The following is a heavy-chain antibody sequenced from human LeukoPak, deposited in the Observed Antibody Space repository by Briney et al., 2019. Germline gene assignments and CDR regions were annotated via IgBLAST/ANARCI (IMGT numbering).Heavy chain of an antibody. D-gene: IGHD2-2*01. CDR1: GGSLSSYF. CDR3: ARAGRSYQLLPYYYYGMDV. CDR2: VYNSGST. J-gene: IGHJ6*02. V-gene: IGHV4-4*07. Sequence: FETPSLPRPVSGGSLSSYFWGGVPQPPGEGLGWVWRVYNSGSTNYNPSLKSRVTMSVDTSKSQFSLKLSSVTAADTAVYYWARAGRSYQLLPYYYYGMDVWGQGTTVTVSS.